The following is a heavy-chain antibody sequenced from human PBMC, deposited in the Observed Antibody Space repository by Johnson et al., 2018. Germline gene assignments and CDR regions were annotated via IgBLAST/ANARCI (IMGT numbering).Heavy chain of an antibody. V-gene: IGHV4-59*01. CDR1: GGSIRSYY. J-gene: IGHJ6*02. CDR2: IHYRGST. Sequence: VQLQESGPGLVKPSETLSLTCIVSGGSIRSYYWSWIRQPPGKGLEWLAYIHYRGSTKYNPSLKGRVTISVDMSKNQFSLKLSSVTAADTAVYYCARGGGADYYYGMDVWGQGTTVTVSS. CDR3: ARGGGADYYYGMDV. D-gene: IGHD1-26*01.